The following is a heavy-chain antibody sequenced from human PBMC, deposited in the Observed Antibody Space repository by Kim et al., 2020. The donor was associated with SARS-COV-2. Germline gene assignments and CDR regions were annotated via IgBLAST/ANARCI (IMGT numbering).Heavy chain of an antibody. CDR3: AKGRDGYPIDY. CDR2: IWYDGSYK. V-gene: IGHV3-33*06. CDR1: GFTFSSYG. Sequence: GGSLRLSCAASGFTFSSYGMHWVRQAPGKALEWVAVIWYDGSYKYYGDSVKGRFTISRDNSKNTLYLQMNSLRAEDTAVYYCAKGRDGYPIDYWGQGTLVTVSS. D-gene: IGHD5-12*01. J-gene: IGHJ4*02.